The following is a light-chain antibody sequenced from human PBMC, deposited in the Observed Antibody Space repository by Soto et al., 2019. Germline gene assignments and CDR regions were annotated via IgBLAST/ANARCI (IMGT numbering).Light chain of an antibody. CDR2: DAS. CDR3: HQRSNWPPWT. V-gene: IGKV3-11*01. CDR1: QNIDNY. J-gene: IGKJ1*01. Sequence: DIVLTQSPATLSLSPGERATLSCRASQNIDNYLAWYQQKPGQAPRLLISDASNRAAGIPARFSGSGSGTDFTLTISRLEHEDFAVYYCHQRSNWPPWTFGQGTKVDIK.